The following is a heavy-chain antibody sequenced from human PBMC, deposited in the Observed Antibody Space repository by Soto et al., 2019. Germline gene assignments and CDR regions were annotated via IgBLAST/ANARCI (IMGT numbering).Heavy chain of an antibody. CDR1: GGSFSGYY. Sequence: SETLSLTCAVYGGSFSGYYWSWIRQPPGKGLEWIGEINHSGSTNYNPSLKSRVTISVDTSKNQFPLKLSSVTAADTAVYYCARVDTAMDPGDFYFDYWGQGTLVTVSS. CDR2: INHSGST. CDR3: ARVDTAMDPGDFYFDY. J-gene: IGHJ4*02. D-gene: IGHD5-18*01. V-gene: IGHV4-34*01.